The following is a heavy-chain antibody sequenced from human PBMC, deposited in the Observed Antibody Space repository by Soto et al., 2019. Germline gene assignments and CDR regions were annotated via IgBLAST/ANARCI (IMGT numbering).Heavy chain of an antibody. CDR3: AKDPGLKDIATLFDF. J-gene: IGHJ4*02. CDR2: ISGSGGST. D-gene: IGHD2-15*01. V-gene: IGHV3-23*01. Sequence: ESGGGLVQPGGSLRLSCAASGFTFSSYAMSWVRQAPGKGLEWVSGISGSGGSTHHADSVKGRFTISRDNSKNTVYLQMNSLRAEDTAVYYCAKDPGLKDIATLFDFWGQGTLVTVSS. CDR1: GFTFSSYA.